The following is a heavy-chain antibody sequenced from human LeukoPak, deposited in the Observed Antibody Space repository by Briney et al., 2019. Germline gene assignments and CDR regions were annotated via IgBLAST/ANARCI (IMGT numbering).Heavy chain of an antibody. D-gene: IGHD6-25*01. J-gene: IGHJ4*02. V-gene: IGHV3-30*18. CDR3: AKTSSGRGAFDY. CDR2: ISYDGSNK. Sequence: QPGRSLRLSCAASGFTFSSYGMHWVRQALGKGLEWVAVISYDGSNKYYADSVKGRFTISRDNSKNTLYLQMNSLRAEDTAVYYCAKTSSGRGAFDYWGQGTLVTVSS. CDR1: GFTFSSYG.